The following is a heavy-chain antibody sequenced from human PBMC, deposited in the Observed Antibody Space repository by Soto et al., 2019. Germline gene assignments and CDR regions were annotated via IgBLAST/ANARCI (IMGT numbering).Heavy chain of an antibody. CDR1: GGSVISGSYY. CDR3: ARVAHTYYDFWSGYYPYYFDY. V-gene: IGHV4-61*01. Sequence: SETLSLTCTVSGGSVISGSYYWSWIRQPPGKGLEWIGYIYYSGSTNYNPSLKSRVTISVDTSKNQFSLKLSSVTAADTAVYYCARVAHTYYDFWSGYYPYYFDYWGQGTLVTVSS. D-gene: IGHD3-3*01. J-gene: IGHJ4*02. CDR2: IYYSGST.